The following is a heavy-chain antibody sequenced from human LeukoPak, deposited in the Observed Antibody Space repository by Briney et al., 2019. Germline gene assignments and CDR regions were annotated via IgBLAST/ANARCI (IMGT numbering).Heavy chain of an antibody. D-gene: IGHD3-10*01. CDR2: INPNSGGT. V-gene: IGHV1-2*02. Sequence: ASVTVSCTASGYTFTGYYVHWVRQPPGQGLEWMGWINPNSGGTKYAQKFQGRVTMTRDTSISTTYMELSSLRYDGTAVYYCAKAGYYGSGSPTYYYYMDVWGKGTSVTASS. CDR3: AKAGYYGSGSPTYYYYMDV. J-gene: IGHJ6*03. CDR1: GYTFTGYY.